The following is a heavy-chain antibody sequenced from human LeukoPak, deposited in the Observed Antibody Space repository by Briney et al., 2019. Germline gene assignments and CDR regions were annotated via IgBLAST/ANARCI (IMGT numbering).Heavy chain of an antibody. D-gene: IGHD2-15*01. CDR1: GSTFSTYG. CDR3: AGGYCSDGTCYRFDP. V-gene: IGHV3-48*01. J-gene: IGHJ5*02. CDR2: ISTTSGTI. Sequence: GGFLRLSCTASGSTFSTYGMNWVRQAPGKGLEWLSYISTTSGTIYYADSVKGRFTISRENAKNSLYLQMNSLRAEDTAVYYCAGGYCSDGTCYRFDPWGQGTLVTVSS.